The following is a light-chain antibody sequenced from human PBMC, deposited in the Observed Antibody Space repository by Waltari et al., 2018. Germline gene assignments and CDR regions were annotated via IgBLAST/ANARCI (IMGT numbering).Light chain of an antibody. J-gene: IGKJ1*01. Sequence: EIVLTQSPGTLYLSPGERATPSCRASQSVSSSYLAWYQQKPGQAPRLLIYGASSRATGIPDRFSGSGSGTDFTLTISRLEPEDFAVYYCQQYGSSPWTFGQGTKVEIK. CDR2: GAS. CDR3: QQYGSSPWT. V-gene: IGKV3-20*01. CDR1: QSVSSSY.